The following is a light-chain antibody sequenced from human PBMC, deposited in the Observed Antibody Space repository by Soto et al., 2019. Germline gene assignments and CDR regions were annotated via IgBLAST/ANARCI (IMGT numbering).Light chain of an antibody. V-gene: IGKV1-5*01. CDR1: QSVLTW. Sequence: DIQMTQSPSTLSAAVGDRVTITCRASQSVLTWLAWYQQKPGKAPQLLIYDASKLESGVPSRFSGSGSWTEFTLTISSLLPDDFATYYCQQYNGFSNTFGQETKLEIK. CDR3: QQYNGFSNT. CDR2: DAS. J-gene: IGKJ2*01.